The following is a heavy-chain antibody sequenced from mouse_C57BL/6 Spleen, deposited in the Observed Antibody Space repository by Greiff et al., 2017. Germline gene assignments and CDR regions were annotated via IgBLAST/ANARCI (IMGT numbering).Heavy chain of an antibody. CDR2: IDPSDSYT. J-gene: IGHJ3*01. V-gene: IGHV1-69*01. D-gene: IGHD1-1*01. CDR1: GYTFTSYW. CDR3: ARSLYGSSYGSFAD. Sequence: QVQLQQPGAELVMPGASVKLSCKASGYTFTSYWMHWVKQRPGQGLEWIGEIDPSDSYTNYNQKFKGKSTLTVDKSSSTAYMQLSSLTSEDSAVYDGARSLYGSSYGSFADWGQGTLVTVSA.